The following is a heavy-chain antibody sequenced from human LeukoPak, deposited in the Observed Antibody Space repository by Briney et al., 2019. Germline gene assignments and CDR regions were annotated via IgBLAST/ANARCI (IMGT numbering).Heavy chain of an antibody. J-gene: IGHJ4*02. CDR1: GGSICSYY. CDR2: IYYTGST. Sequence: ASETLSLTCTVSGGSICSYYWSWIRQPPGRGLEWIGYIYYTGSTNYNPSLKSRVTISVDTSKNQFSLKLSSVTAADTAVYYCARDLSSYFDYWGQGTLVTVSS. CDR3: ARDLSSYFDY. V-gene: IGHV4-59*01. D-gene: IGHD3-16*01.